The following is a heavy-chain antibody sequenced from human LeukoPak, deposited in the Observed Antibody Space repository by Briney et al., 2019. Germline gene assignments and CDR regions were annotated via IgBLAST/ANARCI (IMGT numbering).Heavy chain of an antibody. CDR1: GYTFTSYY. CDR2: INPSGGST. J-gene: IGHJ4*02. CDR3: ARAQYCSGAKCYFDY. V-gene: IGHV1-46*01. Sequence: ASVKVSCKASGYTFTSYYMHWVRQAPGQGLEWMGIINPSGGSTNYAQKFRGRVTMTRDTSTSTVYMELSRLSSEDTAVFFCARAQYCSGAKCYFDYWGQGTLVTVS. D-gene: IGHD2-15*01.